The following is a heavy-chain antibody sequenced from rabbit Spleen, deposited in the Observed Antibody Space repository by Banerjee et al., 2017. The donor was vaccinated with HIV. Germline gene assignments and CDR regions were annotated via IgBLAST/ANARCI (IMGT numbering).Heavy chain of an antibody. CDR3: ARDTSSSFSSYGMDL. D-gene: IGHD1-1*01. J-gene: IGHJ6*01. CDR1: GVSFSSSSY. CDR2: MDTGSSGFA. Sequence: QSLEESGGDLVKPGASLTLTCTASGVSFSSSSYMCWVRQAPGKGLEWIACMDTGSSGFAYFATWAKGRFTCSKTSSTTVTLQMTRLTAADTATYFCARDTSSSFSSYGMDLWGPGDPRHRL. V-gene: IGHV1S40*01.